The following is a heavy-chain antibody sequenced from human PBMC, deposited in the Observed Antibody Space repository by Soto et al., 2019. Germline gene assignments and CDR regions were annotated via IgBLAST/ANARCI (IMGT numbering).Heavy chain of an antibody. J-gene: IGHJ4*02. CDR3: ARTARVFDF. D-gene: IGHD6-6*01. CDR1: GFTFSDYY. Sequence: PGGSLRLSCAASGFTFSDYYMSWIRQAPGKGLECLSYISGSGGDISYADSVRGRFTVSRDNARNSLYLQMDSLRADDTALYYCARTARVFDFWGQGAQVTVSS. V-gene: IGHV3-11*01. CDR2: ISGSGGDI.